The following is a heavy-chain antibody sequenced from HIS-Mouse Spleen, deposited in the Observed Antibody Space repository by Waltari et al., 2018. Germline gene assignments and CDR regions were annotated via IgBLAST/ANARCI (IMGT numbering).Heavy chain of an antibody. J-gene: IGHJ5*02. CDR3: ARGSWNWFDP. V-gene: IGHV3-21*01. Sequence: EVQLVESGGGLVKPGGSLRLSCAAPGLTFSCYSMNWVRQAPGEGLEGVSSISSSSSYIYYADSVKGRFTISRDNAKNSLYLQMNSLRAEDTAVYYCARGSWNWFDPWGQGTLVTVSS. CDR1: GLTFSCYS. CDR2: ISSSSSYI. D-gene: IGHD2-15*01.